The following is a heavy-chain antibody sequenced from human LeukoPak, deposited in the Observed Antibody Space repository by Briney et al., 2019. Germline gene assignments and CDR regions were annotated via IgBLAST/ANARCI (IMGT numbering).Heavy chain of an antibody. CDR2: IIQDGGMK. CDR3: ARAPSGRRLGGFDY. J-gene: IGHJ4*02. V-gene: IGHV3-7*01. Sequence: PGGSLRLSCAASGFTFSSYCMTWVRQAPGKGLEWVAEIIQDGGMKYHADSVKGRFTISRDNDKKSVYLQMNSLRAEDTAVYYCARAPSGRRLGGFDYWGQGTLVTVSS. D-gene: IGHD5-12*01. CDR1: GFTFSSYC.